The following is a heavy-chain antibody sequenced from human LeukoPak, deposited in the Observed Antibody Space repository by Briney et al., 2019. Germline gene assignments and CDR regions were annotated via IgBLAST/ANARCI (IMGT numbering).Heavy chain of an antibody. D-gene: IGHD3-3*01. J-gene: IGHJ4*02. CDR1: GGSISSSSYY. CDR3: ATGRYYFDY. CDR2: IDYSGSP. V-gene: IGHV4-61*05. Sequence: SETLSLTCTVSGGSISSSSYYWGWIRQPPGKGLEWIGDIDYSGSPNYNPSLKSRVTISLDTSKNRFSLKLNSVTAADTAVYYCATGRYYFDYWGQGTLVTVSS.